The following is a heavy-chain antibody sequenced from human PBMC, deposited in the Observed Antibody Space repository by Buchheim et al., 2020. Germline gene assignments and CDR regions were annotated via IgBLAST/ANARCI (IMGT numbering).Heavy chain of an antibody. J-gene: IGHJ4*02. CDR3: SWSLNY. V-gene: IGHV3-7*01. CDR2: IKYDGTEK. CDR1: GFSFTSAW. Sequence: EVQMVESGGGLVQPGGSLRLSCAASGFSFTSAWMDWVRQAPGKGLEWVANIKYDGTEKDYVDSVKGRFTISRDNAKNSLYLRMNSLRVEDTAVYFCSWSLNYWGQGTL.